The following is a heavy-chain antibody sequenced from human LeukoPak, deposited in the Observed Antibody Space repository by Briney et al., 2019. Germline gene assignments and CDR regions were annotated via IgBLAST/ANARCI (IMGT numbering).Heavy chain of an antibody. CDR3: AKDLTRGEIGIVVRGPVD. CDR2: ISYDGSND. D-gene: IGHD2-2*01. Sequence: PGGSLRLSCAASGFTFSSYGMHWVRQAPGKGLEWVALISYDGSNDYYADSAKGRFTISRDNSKNTLYLQMNSLRTEDTAVYYCAKDLTRGEIGIVVRGPVDWGQGTLVTVSS. CDR1: GFTFSSYG. V-gene: IGHV3-30*18. J-gene: IGHJ4*02.